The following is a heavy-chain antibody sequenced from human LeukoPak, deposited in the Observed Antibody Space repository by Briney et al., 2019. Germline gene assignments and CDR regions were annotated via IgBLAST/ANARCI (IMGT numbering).Heavy chain of an antibody. CDR1: GYTFTSYD. J-gene: IGHJ5*02. D-gene: IGHD3-10*01. CDR3: ARAPRITMVRGVIYWFDP. V-gene: IGHV1-8*03. CDR2: MNTNSGNT. Sequence: AASVKVSCKASGYTFTSYDINWVRQATGQGLEWMGWMNTNSGNTGYAQKFQGRVTITRNTSISTAYMELSSLRSEDTAVYYCARAPRITMVRGVIYWFDPWGQGTLVTVSS.